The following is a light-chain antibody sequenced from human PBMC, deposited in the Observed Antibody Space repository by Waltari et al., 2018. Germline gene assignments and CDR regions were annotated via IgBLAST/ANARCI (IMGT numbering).Light chain of an antibody. Sequence: SSELTQAPAVSVALGQTVRITCQGDSLSTYYASWYQQRPGQAPVLVIYGKNNRPSGIPDRFSGSSSGNTASLTMSGAQAEDEADYYCNSRDSSGNHVLFGGGTKLTVL. J-gene: IGLJ2*01. CDR2: GKN. V-gene: IGLV3-19*01. CDR3: NSRDSSGNHVL. CDR1: SLSTYY.